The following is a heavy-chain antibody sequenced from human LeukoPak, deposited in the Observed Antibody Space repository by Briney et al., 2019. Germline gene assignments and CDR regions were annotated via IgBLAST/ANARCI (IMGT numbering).Heavy chain of an antibody. D-gene: IGHD6-6*01. CDR1: VFTFSKYW. CDR3: AREGIYGSSSPPGY. V-gene: IGHV3-7*01. CDR2: INHDGSET. J-gene: IGHJ4*02. Sequence: GGSLRLSCAASVFTFSKYWMSWVCQAPGKGLEWVANINHDGSETYYVDSVKGRFTISRDNAKNSLFLQMISLRAEDTAVYYCAREGIYGSSSPPGYWGQGTLVTVSS.